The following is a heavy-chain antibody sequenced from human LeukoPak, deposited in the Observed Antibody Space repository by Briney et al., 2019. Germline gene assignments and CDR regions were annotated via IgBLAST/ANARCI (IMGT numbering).Heavy chain of an antibody. Sequence: SVKVSCKASGGTFSSYAISWVRQAPGQGLEWMGGIIPIFGTANYAQKFQGRVTITADESTSTAYMELRSLRSDDTAVYYCARDLGPTVTTDVGWFDPWGQGTLVTVSS. D-gene: IGHD4-17*01. CDR1: GGTFSSYA. CDR2: IIPIFGTA. CDR3: ARDLGPTVTTDVGWFDP. J-gene: IGHJ5*02. V-gene: IGHV1-69*01.